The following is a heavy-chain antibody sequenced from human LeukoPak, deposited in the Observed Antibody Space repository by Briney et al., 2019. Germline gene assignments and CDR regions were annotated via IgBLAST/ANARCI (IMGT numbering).Heavy chain of an antibody. CDR2: ISAYNGNT. CDR1: GYTFTTYG. Sequence: ASVKVSCKASGYTFTTYGISWVRQAPGHGLEWMGRISAYNGNTNYAQKLQGRVTMTTYTSTSRAYRELRSVRSDETAVYYCARGGGSGWYVDYWGQGTLVTVSS. D-gene: IGHD6-19*01. V-gene: IGHV1-18*01. CDR3: ARGGGSGWYVDY. J-gene: IGHJ4*02.